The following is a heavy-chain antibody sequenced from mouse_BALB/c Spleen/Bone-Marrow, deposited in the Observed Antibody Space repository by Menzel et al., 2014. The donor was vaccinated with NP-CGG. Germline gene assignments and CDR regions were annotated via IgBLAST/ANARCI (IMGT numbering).Heavy chain of an antibody. J-gene: IGHJ2*01. CDR1: GYTFTDTW. CDR2: INPSTGYA. V-gene: IGHV1-7*01. CDR3: ARDY. Sequence: VKVVESGPELAKLGASVKMSCKASGYTFTDTWIHWIKQRPGQGLEWIGYINPSTGYAEYNQNFKDKATLTVDKSSSTAYMQLSSLTSEDSAVYYCARDYWGQGTTLTVSS.